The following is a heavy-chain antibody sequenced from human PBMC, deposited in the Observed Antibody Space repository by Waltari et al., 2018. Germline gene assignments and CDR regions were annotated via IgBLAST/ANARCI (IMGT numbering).Heavy chain of an antibody. J-gene: IGHJ4*02. D-gene: IGHD1-1*01. CDR3: AGGTVQLDLEY. V-gene: IGHV1-69*10. Sequence: QVQLVQSGAEVKKPGSSVKVSCKASGGTFSSYAIRWVRQAPGQGLEWMGGIIPILGIANYAQRFQGRVTITADKSTSTAYMELSSLRSEDTAVYYCAGGTVQLDLEYWGQGTLVTVSS. CDR1: GGTFSSYA. CDR2: IIPILGIA.